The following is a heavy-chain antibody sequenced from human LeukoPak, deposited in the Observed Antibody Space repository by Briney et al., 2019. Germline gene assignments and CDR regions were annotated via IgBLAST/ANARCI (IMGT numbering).Heavy chain of an antibody. Sequence: PSETLSLTCAVYGGSFSGYYWSWIRQPPGKGLEWIGEINHSGSTNYNPSLKSRVTISVDTSKNQLSLKLSSVTAADTAVYYCARNTVPAAPFDYWGQGTLVTISS. D-gene: IGHD2-2*01. CDR2: INHSGST. J-gene: IGHJ4*02. V-gene: IGHV4-34*01. CDR1: GGSFSGYY. CDR3: ARNTVPAAPFDY.